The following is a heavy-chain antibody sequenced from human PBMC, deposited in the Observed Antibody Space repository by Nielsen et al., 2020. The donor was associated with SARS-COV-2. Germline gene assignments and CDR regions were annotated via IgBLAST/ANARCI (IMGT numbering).Heavy chain of an antibody. D-gene: IGHD3-10*01. J-gene: IGHJ4*02. CDR2: ISGSGGST. Sequence: GESLKISCAASGFTFSSYAMNWVRQAPGKGLEWVSAISGSGGSTYYADSVKGRFTISRENSKNTLYLQMNSLRAEDTAVYYCAKDRGVAEGPYFDYWGQGTLVTVSS. CDR3: AKDRGVAEGPYFDY. V-gene: IGHV3-23*01. CDR1: GFTFSSYA.